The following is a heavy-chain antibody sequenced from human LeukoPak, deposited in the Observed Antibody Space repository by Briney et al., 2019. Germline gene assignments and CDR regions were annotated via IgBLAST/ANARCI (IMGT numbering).Heavy chain of an antibody. CDR2: ISSSSCYI. CDR1: GFTFSSYS. D-gene: IGHD6-13*01. CDR3: ASPYSSRWYELCY. Sequence: GGSLRLSCAASGFTFSSYSMNWVRQAPGKGLEWVSSISSSSCYIYYADSVKGRFTISRDNAKNSLYLQMNSLRAEDTAVYYCASPYSSRWYELCYWGRGTLVTVSS. J-gene: IGHJ4*02. V-gene: IGHV3-21*01.